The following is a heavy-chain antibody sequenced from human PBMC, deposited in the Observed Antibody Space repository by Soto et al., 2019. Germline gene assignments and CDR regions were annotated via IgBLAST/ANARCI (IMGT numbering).Heavy chain of an antibody. V-gene: IGHV1-69*02. D-gene: IGHD3-22*01. J-gene: IGHJ4*02. CDR3: ARGHYESRGYYSDYCDA. CDR1: GGTFSSYT. Sequence: QVQLVQSGAEVKKPGSSVKVSCKASGGTFSSYTISWVRQAPGQGLEWMGRMIPILGIANYAQKFQGRVTMTAHKTTSTAYMELRSLRSEDTAVYYRARGHYESRGYYSDYCDAWGQGTLVTVSS. CDR2: MIPILGIA.